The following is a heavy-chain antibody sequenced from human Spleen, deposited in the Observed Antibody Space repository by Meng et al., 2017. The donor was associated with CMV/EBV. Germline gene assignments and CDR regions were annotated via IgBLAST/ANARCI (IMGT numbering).Heavy chain of an antibody. Sequence: GESLKISCAASGFTFRFYAMSWVRQAPGKGLEWVANIKQDGSEKYYVDSVKGRFTISRDNAKNSLYLQMNSLRAEDTAVYYCARAAMADYWGQGTLVTVSS. CDR3: ARAAMADY. CDR2: IKQDGSEK. V-gene: IGHV3-7*03. J-gene: IGHJ4*02. CDR1: GFTFRFYA. D-gene: IGHD5-18*01.